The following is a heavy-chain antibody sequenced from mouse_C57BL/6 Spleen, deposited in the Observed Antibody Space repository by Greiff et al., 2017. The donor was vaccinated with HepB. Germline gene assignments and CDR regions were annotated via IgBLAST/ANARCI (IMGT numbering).Heavy chain of an antibody. J-gene: IGHJ2*01. CDR3: ARIYYGNSFDY. CDR1: GFTFSDYG. Sequence: EVHLVESGGGLVKPGGSLKLSCAASGFTFSDYGMHWVRQAPEKGLEWVAYISSSSSTIYYADTVKGRFTISRDNAKNTLFLQMTSLRSEDTAMYYCARIYYGNSFDYWGQGTTLTVSS. D-gene: IGHD2-1*01. CDR2: ISSSSSTI. V-gene: IGHV5-17*01.